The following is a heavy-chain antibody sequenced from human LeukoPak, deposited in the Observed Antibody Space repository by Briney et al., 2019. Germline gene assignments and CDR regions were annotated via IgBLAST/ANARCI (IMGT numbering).Heavy chain of an antibody. V-gene: IGHV3-30*04. CDR1: RFTYSSYV. CDR3: ARPDDEMATIDGMDV. CDR2: IPYDGSNK. J-gene: IGHJ6*02. Sequence: GWALPLSRAASRFTYSSYVMHWVRQAPGKGREGVAVIPYDGSNKYYADSVKCRFTISRHNSKNTLYLQMNRLRAEDTAVYYCARPDDEMATIDGMDVWGQGTTVTVSS. D-gene: IGHD5-24*01.